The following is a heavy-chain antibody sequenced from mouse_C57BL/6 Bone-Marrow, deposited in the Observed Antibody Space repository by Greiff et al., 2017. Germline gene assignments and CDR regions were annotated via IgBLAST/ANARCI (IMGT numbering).Heavy chain of an antibody. CDR3: ARVYYDYLYYYAMDY. CDR1: GFNIKDYY. J-gene: IGHJ4*01. CDR2: IDPEDGET. Sequence: EVKLQESGAELVKPGASVKLSCTASGFNIKDYYMHWVKQRTEQGLEWIGRIDPEDGETKYAPQFQGKATITADTSSNTAYLQLSSLTSEDTAVYYCARVYYDYLYYYAMDYWGQGTSVTVSS. D-gene: IGHD2-4*01. V-gene: IGHV14-2*01.